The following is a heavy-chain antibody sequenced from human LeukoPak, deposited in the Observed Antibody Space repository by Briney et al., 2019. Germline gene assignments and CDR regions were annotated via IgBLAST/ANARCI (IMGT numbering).Heavy chain of an antibody. J-gene: IGHJ4*02. V-gene: IGHV3-33*06. Sequence: GRSLRLSCAASGFTFSSYGMHWVRQAPGKGLEWVAVIWYDGSNKYYADSVKGRFTISRDNSKNTLYLQMNSLRAEDTAVYYCAKIPITMIVVVRGYFDYWGQGTLVTVSS. CDR3: AKIPITMIVVVRGYFDY. D-gene: IGHD3-22*01. CDR2: IWYDGSNK. CDR1: GFTFSSYG.